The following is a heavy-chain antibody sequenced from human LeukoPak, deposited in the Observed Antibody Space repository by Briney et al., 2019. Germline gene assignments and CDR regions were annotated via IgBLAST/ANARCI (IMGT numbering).Heavy chain of an antibody. V-gene: IGHV4-34*01. J-gene: IGHJ4*02. CDR3: ARGGRGYSNYVLFPFDY. Sequence: SETLSLTCAVYGGSFSGYYWSWIRQPPGKGLEWIGEINHSGSTNYDPPLKSRVTISVDTSKNQFSLKLSSVTAADTAVYYCARGGRGYSNYVLFPFDYWGQGTLVTVSS. CDR2: INHSGST. CDR1: GGSFSGYY. D-gene: IGHD4-11*01.